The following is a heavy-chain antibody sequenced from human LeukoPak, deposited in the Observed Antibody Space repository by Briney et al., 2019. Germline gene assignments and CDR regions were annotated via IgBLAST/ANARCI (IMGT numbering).Heavy chain of an antibody. Sequence: SETLSLTCTVSSASIRSDYWSWIRQPAGKGLEWIVRIDFTGSVNYNPTLRSRLTMSVDTSKNQFSLKVTSVTAADTAVYYCARVHDSSGYGMYYFDYWGQGNLVTVSS. D-gene: IGHD3-22*01. V-gene: IGHV4-4*07. CDR1: SASIRSDY. CDR3: ARVHDSSGYGMYYFDY. CDR2: IDFTGSV. J-gene: IGHJ4*02.